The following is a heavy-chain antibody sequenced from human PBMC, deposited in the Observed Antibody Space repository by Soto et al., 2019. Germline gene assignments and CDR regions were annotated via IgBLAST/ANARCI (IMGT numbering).Heavy chain of an antibody. CDR1: GYTFTRSG. J-gene: IGHJ6*02. CDR2: ISTYNGDT. Sequence: QVHLVQSGAEVKKPGASGKVSCKASGYTFTRSGISWVRQAPGQGLEWMGRISTYNGDTNYAQTYQGRVTMTTDTSTSTVYMELRSLRSDDTAHYYCAREGVAPYYYHGMDVWGQGTPVTVSS. CDR3: AREGVAPYYYHGMDV. D-gene: IGHD5-12*01. V-gene: IGHV1-18*01.